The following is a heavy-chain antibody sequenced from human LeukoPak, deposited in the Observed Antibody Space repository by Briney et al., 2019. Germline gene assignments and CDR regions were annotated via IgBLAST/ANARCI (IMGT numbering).Heavy chain of an antibody. CDR3: ARAPRYYYDSSGYLNDAFDI. Sequence: PSQTLSLTCTVSGGSISSGDYYWSWIRQPPGTGLEWIGYIYYSGSTYYDPSLKSRVTISVDTSKNQFSLKLSSVTAADTAVYYCARAPRYYYDSSGYLNDAFDIWGQGTMVTVSS. J-gene: IGHJ3*02. V-gene: IGHV4-30-4*01. D-gene: IGHD3-22*01. CDR1: GGSISSGDYY. CDR2: IYYSGST.